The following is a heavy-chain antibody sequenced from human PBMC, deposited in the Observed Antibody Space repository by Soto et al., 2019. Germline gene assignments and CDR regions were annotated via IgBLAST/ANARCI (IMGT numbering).Heavy chain of an antibody. V-gene: IGHV4-34*01. Sequence: QVQLQQWGAGLLKPSETLSLTCAVYGGSFSGYYWSWIRQPPGKGLEWIGEINHSGSTNYNPSLKSRVTISGDTSKTQFSLKLSSVTAADTAVYYCVRTYSSSWSPFEYWGQGTLVTVSS. CDR3: VRTYSSSWSPFEY. CDR2: INHSGST. J-gene: IGHJ4*02. D-gene: IGHD6-13*01. CDR1: GGSFSGYY.